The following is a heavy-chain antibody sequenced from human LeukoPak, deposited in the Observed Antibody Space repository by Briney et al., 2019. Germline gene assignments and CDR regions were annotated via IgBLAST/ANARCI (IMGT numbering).Heavy chain of an antibody. Sequence: SGTLSLTCTVSGGSISRYYWSWIRQPPGKGLEWIGYIYYSGVTNYNPSRKSRVTISVDMSKTQFSLKLTSVSAADTGVYYCARDSPPNVWGKGITVAVS. J-gene: IGHJ6*03. CDR2: IYYSGVT. CDR3: ARDSPPNV. V-gene: IGHV4-59*01. CDR1: GGSISRYY.